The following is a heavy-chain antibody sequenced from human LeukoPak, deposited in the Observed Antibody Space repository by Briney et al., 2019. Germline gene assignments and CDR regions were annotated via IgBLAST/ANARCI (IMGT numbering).Heavy chain of an antibody. CDR2: ITGSGTGT. CDR1: GFTFSSDA. D-gene: IGHD1-1*01. Sequence: GGSLRLSCAASGFTFSSDAMSWVRQAPGKGLEWVSAITGSGTGTYYADSVKGRFTISRDDSKNTLNLQMNSLRAEDTAVYYCARMGKGTLDYWGQGTLVTVSS. J-gene: IGHJ4*02. V-gene: IGHV3-23*01. CDR3: ARMGKGTLDY.